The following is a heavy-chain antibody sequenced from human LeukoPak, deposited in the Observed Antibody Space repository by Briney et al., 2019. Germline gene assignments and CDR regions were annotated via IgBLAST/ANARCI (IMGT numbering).Heavy chain of an antibody. J-gene: IGHJ4*02. CDR2: IIPIFGTA. D-gene: IGHD6-13*01. CDR3: ARSIAAAGTGFFDY. Sequence: SVKVSCRASGGTFSSYAISWVRQAPGQGLEWMGGIIPIFGTANYAQKFQGRVTITADESTSTAYMEQSSLRSEDTAVYYCARSIAAAGTGFFDYWGQGTLVTVSS. V-gene: IGHV1-69*13. CDR1: GGTFSSYA.